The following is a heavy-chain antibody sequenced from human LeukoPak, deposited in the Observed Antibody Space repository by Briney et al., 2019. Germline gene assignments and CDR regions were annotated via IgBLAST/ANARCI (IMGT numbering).Heavy chain of an antibody. CDR1: GYTFTSYG. D-gene: IGHD3-22*01. CDR3: ARVRWVGSSGYYSYYYSMDV. J-gene: IGHJ6*02. V-gene: IGHV1-18*01. Sequence: ASVKVSCKASGYTFTSYGISWVRQAPGQGLEWMGWISAYNGSTNYAQKLQGRVTMTTDTSTSTAYMELRSLRSDDTAVYYCARVRWVGSSGYYSYYYSMDVWGQGTTVTVSS. CDR2: ISAYNGST.